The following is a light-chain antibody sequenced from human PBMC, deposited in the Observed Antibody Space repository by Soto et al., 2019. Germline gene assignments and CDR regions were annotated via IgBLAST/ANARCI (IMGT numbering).Light chain of an antibody. Sequence: QAVLTQPASVSGSPGQSITISCTGTSSDIGSYNFVSWYRHHPGKAPKLMIFEVSNRPLGVSNRFSGSKSGNTASLTISGLRAEDEADYYCSSYTSSNTDVFRTGNKVPVL. V-gene: IGLV2-14*01. CDR3: SSYTSSNTDV. J-gene: IGLJ1*01. CDR1: SSDIGSYNF. CDR2: EVS.